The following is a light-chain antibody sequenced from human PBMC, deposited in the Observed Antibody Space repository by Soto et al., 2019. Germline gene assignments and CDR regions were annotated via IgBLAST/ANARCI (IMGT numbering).Light chain of an antibody. CDR2: AAS. J-gene: IGKJ5*01. V-gene: IGKV1-9*01. CDR1: QGISSY. Sequence: IQFTQSPSSLSASVGDRVTITCRASQGISSYLAWYQQKPGKAPKLLIYAASPLQSGVPSMFSGSGSGTDFTLTISSLQPEDFATYYCQQLNSSTITFGQGTRLEIK. CDR3: QQLNSSTIT.